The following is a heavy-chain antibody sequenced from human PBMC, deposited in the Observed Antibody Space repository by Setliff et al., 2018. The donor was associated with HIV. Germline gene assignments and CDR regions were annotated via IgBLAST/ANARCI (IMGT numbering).Heavy chain of an antibody. Sequence: ASVKVSCKASGYSFTTSGVSWVRQAPGQGLEWMGWISTYNGNTHYAQKLQGRVTMTTDTSTSTAYMELSRLRSDDTAVYYCARGGVGATTFSVDYWGQGTLVTVSS. CDR3: ARGGVGATTFSVDY. J-gene: IGHJ4*02. CDR1: GYSFTTSG. D-gene: IGHD1-26*01. V-gene: IGHV1-18*01. CDR2: ISTYNGNT.